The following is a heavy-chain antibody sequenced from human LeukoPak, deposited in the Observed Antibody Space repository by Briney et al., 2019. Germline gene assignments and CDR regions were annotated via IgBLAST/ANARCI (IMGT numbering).Heavy chain of an antibody. CDR2: IYYSGST. D-gene: IGHD3-3*01. J-gene: IGHJ3*02. CDR3: ARGFSPSEVAFDI. Sequence: SETLSLTCTVSGGSISSSSYYWGWIRQPPGKGLEWIGSIYYSGSTYYNPSLKSRVTISVDTSKNQFSLKLSSVTAADTAVYYCARGFSPSEVAFDIWGQGTMVTVSS. CDR1: GGSISSSSYY. V-gene: IGHV4-39*01.